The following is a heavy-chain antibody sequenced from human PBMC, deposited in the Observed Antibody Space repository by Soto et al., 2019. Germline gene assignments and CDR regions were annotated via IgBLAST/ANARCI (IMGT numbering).Heavy chain of an antibody. V-gene: IGHV3-23*01. CDR3: AKKSGVGATWYFDY. CDR2: LPEIGTNT. CDR1: GFTFSNYG. D-gene: IGHD1-26*01. J-gene: IGHJ4*02. Sequence: EVQLLVSGGGLVQPGGSLRLSCAASGFTFSNYGMSWVRQDPGKGLEWVSALPEIGTNTYYADSVKGRFTISRDNSKNTLFLQINNLRAGDTAVYYCAKKSGVGATWYFDYWGQGTLVTVSS.